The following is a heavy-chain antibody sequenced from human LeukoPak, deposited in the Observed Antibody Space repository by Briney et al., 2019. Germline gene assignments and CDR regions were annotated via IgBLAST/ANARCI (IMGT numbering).Heavy chain of an antibody. Sequence: GGSLRLSCAASGFTFSSYSMNWVRQAPGKGPEWVSSISSSSSYVYYADSVKGRFTISRDNAKNSLYLQMNSLRAEDTAVYYCARDEVSGWYLGPYYYYYGMDVWGQGTTVTVSS. CDR2: ISSSSSYV. CDR1: GFTFSSYS. V-gene: IGHV3-21*01. D-gene: IGHD6-19*01. J-gene: IGHJ6*02. CDR3: ARDEVSGWYLGPYYYYYGMDV.